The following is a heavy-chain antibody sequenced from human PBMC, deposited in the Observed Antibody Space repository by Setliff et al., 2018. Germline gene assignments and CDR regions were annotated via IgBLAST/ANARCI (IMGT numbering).Heavy chain of an antibody. CDR1: GYTFSNYG. J-gene: IGHJ4*02. D-gene: IGHD2-8*01. V-gene: IGHV1-18*01. Sequence: ASVKVSCKASGYTFSNYGVTWVRQAPGQGLEWMGWVTIYNGNTKYTPKLHGRVTLTTDTSARTAYMELRSLSSDDTAVYYCSRLVRFCTRTACQRLSGGEFWGQGTLVTVSS. CDR2: VTIYNGNT. CDR3: SRLVRFCTRTACQRLSGGEF.